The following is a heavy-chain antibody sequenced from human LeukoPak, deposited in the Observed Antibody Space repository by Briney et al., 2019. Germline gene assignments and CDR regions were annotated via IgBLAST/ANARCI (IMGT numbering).Heavy chain of an antibody. Sequence: GGSLRLSCAASGFTFSSYGMHWVRQAPGKGLEWVPVISYDGSNKYYADSVKGRFTISRDNSKNTLYLQMNSLRAEDTAVYYCARGTPIVVVPAASLGISDYWGQGTLVTVSS. J-gene: IGHJ4*02. CDR3: ARGTPIVVVPAASLGISDY. CDR2: ISYDGSNK. CDR1: GFTFSSYG. V-gene: IGHV3-30*03. D-gene: IGHD2-2*01.